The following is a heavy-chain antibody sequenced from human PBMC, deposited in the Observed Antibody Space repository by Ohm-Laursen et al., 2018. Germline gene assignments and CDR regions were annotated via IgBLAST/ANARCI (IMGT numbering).Heavy chain of an antibody. CDR2: ISWNSGSI. Sequence: SLRLSCTASGFTFDDYAMHWARQAPGKGLEWVSGISWNSGSIGYADSVKGRFTISRDNAKNSLYLQMNSLRAEDTALYYCAKDSCSGSYSCYYGMDVWGQGTTVTVSS. CDR1: GFTFDDYA. CDR3: AKDSCSGSYSCYYGMDV. D-gene: IGHD1-26*01. J-gene: IGHJ6*02. V-gene: IGHV3-9*01.